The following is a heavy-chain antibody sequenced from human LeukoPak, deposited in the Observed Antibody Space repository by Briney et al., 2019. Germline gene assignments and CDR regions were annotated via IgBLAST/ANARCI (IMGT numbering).Heavy chain of an antibody. CDR1: GYTFTGYY. CDR2: INTNTGNP. V-gene: IGHV7-4-1*02. D-gene: IGHD5-18*01. Sequence: ASVKVSCKASGYTFTGYYMHWVRQAPGQGLEWMGWINTNTGNPTYAQGFTGRFVFSLDTSVSTAYLQISSLKAEDTAVYYCARGPGRGYSYGRFDYWGQGTLVTVSS. CDR3: ARGPGRGYSYGRFDY. J-gene: IGHJ4*02.